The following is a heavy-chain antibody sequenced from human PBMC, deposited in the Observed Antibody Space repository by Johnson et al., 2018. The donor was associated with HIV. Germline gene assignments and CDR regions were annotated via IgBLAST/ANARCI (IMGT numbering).Heavy chain of an antibody. CDR3: ARSGDSIGSFWAGGAFDI. Sequence: QVQLVESGGGLVQPGGSLRLSCAASGFTFSDYAMHWVRQAPGKGLEWVAVISYDGSENSYVDSVKGRFTISRDNSKNTLYLQMNSLRAEDTAVYYCARSGDSIGSFWAGGAFDIWGQGTMVTVSS. J-gene: IGHJ3*02. D-gene: IGHD3/OR15-3a*01. CDR2: ISYDGSEN. CDR1: GFTFSDYA. V-gene: IGHV3-30*03.